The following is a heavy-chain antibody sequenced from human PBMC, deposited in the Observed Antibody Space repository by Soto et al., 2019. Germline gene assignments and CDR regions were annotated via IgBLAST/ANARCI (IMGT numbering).Heavy chain of an antibody. CDR1: GFTFGSYA. Sequence: GGSPRLSCAASGFTFGSYAMHWVGQAPGKGLEWVAVISYDGSNKYYADSVKGRFTISRDNSKNTLYLQMNSLRAEDTAVYYCARDWYYDILTGYYKMVFDAFDIWGQGTMVTVSS. V-gene: IGHV3-30-3*01. CDR2: ISYDGSNK. CDR3: ARDWYYDILTGYYKMVFDAFDI. J-gene: IGHJ3*02. D-gene: IGHD3-9*01.